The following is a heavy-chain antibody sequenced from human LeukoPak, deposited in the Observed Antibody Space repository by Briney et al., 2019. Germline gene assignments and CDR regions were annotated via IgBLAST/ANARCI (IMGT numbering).Heavy chain of an antibody. CDR1: GGSIRSGSYY. Sequence: SETLSLTCSVSGGSIRSGSYYWSWIRQPAGKGLELIGRIYNSGTTHYNPSLKSRVTITVDKSKNQFSVKLTSVTAADTAVYYCARWYSSSTGDRFDSWGQGTQVTVSS. D-gene: IGHD6-19*01. J-gene: IGHJ4*02. CDR3: ARWYSSSTGDRFDS. CDR2: IYNSGTT. V-gene: IGHV4-61*02.